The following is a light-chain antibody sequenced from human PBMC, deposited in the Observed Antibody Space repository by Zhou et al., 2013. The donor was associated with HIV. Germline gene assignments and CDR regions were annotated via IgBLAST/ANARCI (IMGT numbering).Light chain of an antibody. J-gene: IGKJ4*01. CDR2: MAS. V-gene: IGKV1-5*03. CDR1: QSISSW. CDR3: LQHNRYPLT. Sequence: DIQMTQSPSTLSLSVGDRVTITCRSSQSISSWLAWYQQKPGKVPRLLIYMASSLERGVPSRFSGSGSGTEFTLTISSLQPDDFATYYCLQHNRYPLTFGGGTKVEI.